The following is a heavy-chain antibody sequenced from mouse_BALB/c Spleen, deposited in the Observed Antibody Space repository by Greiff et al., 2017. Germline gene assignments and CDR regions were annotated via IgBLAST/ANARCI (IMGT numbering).Heavy chain of an antibody. CDR3: ARVGPWFAY. CDR1: GFTFSSYG. CDR2: INSNGGST. J-gene: IGHJ3*01. Sequence: EVQGVESGGGLVQPGGSLKLSCAASGFTFSSYGMSWVRQTPDKRLELVATINSNGGSTYYPDSVKGRFTISRDNAKNTLYLQMSSLKSEDTAMYYCARVGPWFAYWGQGTLVTVSA. V-gene: IGHV5-6-3*01.